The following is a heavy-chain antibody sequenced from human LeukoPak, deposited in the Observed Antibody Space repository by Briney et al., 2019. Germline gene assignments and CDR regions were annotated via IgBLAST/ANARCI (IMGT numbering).Heavy chain of an antibody. Sequence: GGSLRLSCAASGFTFSSYSMNWVRQAPGKGLEWVSSISSSSSYIYYADSVKGRFTISRDNAKNSLYLQMNSLRAEDTAVYYCARDRASMIVVVNLDYWGQGTLVTVSS. J-gene: IGHJ4*02. CDR3: ARDRASMIVVVNLDY. CDR1: GFTFSSYS. V-gene: IGHV3-21*01. CDR2: ISSSSSYI. D-gene: IGHD3-22*01.